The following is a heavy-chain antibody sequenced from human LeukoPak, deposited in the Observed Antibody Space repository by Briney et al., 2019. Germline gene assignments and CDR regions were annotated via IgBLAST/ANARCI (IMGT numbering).Heavy chain of an antibody. Sequence: SETLSLTCTVSGGSISSSSYYWGWIRQPPGKGLEWIGSIYYSGSTYYNPSLKSRVTISVDTSKNQFSLKLSSVTAADTAVYYCARTAPPSLIDYWGQGNLVTVSS. CDR1: GGSISSSSYY. CDR3: ARTAPPSLIDY. J-gene: IGHJ4*02. V-gene: IGHV4-39*01. CDR2: IYYSGST.